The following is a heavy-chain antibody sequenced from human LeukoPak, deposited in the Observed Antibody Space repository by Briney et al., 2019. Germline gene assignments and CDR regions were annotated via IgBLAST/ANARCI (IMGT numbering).Heavy chain of an antibody. CDR2: IKQDGSEK. CDR3: ARSRITMVRGVIFVNWFDP. J-gene: IGHJ5*02. Sequence: GGSLRLSCAASGFTFSSYWMSWVRQAPGKGLEWVANIKQDGSEKYYVDSVKGRFIISRDNAKNSLYLQMNSLRAEDTAVYYCARSRITMVRGVIFVNWFDPWGQGTLVTVSS. D-gene: IGHD3-10*01. V-gene: IGHV3-7*01. CDR1: GFTFSSYW.